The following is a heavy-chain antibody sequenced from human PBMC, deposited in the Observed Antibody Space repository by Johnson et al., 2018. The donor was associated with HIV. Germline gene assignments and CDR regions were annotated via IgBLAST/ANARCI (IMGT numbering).Heavy chain of an antibody. J-gene: IGHJ3*02. D-gene: IGHD4-23*01. CDR3: ARALQKTRGAFDI. CDR1: GFTFSNYA. CDR2: ISGGGGGST. V-gene: IGHV3-23*04. Sequence: VQLVESGGGLVQPGGSLRVSCATSGFTFSNYAMNWVRQAPGKGLEWVSAISGGGGGSTHYADSVKGRFTISRDNSKNTLYLQMNSLRAEDTAVYYCARALQKTRGAFDIWGQGTMVTVSS.